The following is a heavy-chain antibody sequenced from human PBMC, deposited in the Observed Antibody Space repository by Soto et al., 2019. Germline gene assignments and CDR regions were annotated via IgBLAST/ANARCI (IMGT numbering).Heavy chain of an antibody. D-gene: IGHD1-26*01. CDR3: AREGASGFGMDV. V-gene: IGHV4-4*07. CDR2: IYTSGTT. Sequence: SETLSLTCNVSGGSIRSNYWSWIRQPAGEALEWIGRIYTSGTTNYNPSLKSRATMLIDTSKNQFSLILSSVTAADTGVYYCAREGASGFGMDVWGQGTTVTVSS. CDR1: GGSIRSNY. J-gene: IGHJ6*02.